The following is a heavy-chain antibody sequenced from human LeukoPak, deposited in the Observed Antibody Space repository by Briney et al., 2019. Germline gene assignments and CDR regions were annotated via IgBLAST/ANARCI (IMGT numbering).Heavy chain of an antibody. V-gene: IGHV4-4*02. CDR2: MYLSGTT. D-gene: IGHD3-22*01. CDR1: GDSINSLDL. J-gene: IGHJ4*02. CDR3: AGLVGRYSSGLYYYYFDY. Sequence: SSETLSLTCTVSGDSINSLDLWSWVRQPPGKGLEWIGEMYLSGTTHSNPSVKSRVTISIDKSKNQFFLNLSSVTAADTAVYYCAGLVGRYSSGLYYYYFDYWGQGTLVTVSS.